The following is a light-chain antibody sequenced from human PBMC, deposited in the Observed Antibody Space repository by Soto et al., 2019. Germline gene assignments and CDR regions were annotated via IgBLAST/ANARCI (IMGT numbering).Light chain of an antibody. Sequence: EIVLTQSPGTLSLSPGERATLSCRASQSVSGNYLAWYQQKPGQSPRLLIYGSSDRATGIPDRFSGSGAGKDFTLTITRVEPEDFAVYYCQQYGSSPPYTFGQGTKLEIK. V-gene: IGKV3-20*01. CDR3: QQYGSSPPYT. CDR2: GSS. CDR1: QSVSGNY. J-gene: IGKJ2*01.